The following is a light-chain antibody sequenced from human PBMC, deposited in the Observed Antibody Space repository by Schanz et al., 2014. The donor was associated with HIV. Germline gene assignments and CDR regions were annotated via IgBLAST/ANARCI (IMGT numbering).Light chain of an antibody. V-gene: IGLV1-40*01. CDR1: SSNIGADYD. Sequence: QSVLAQPPSVSGAPGQRVTISCTGSSSNIGADYDVHWYQLLPGTAPKLLIFDNTNRPSGVPARFSGSKSGSSASLDISGLQSEDEADYYCAAWDDSLNAAVFGGGTQLTVL. J-gene: IGLJ7*01. CDR2: DNT. CDR3: AAWDDSLNAAV.